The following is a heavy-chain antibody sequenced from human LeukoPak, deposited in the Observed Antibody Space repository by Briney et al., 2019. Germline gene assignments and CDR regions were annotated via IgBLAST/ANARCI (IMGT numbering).Heavy chain of an antibody. V-gene: IGHV1-46*01. D-gene: IGHD3-22*01. Sequence: ASVKVSCKASGYTFTSYYMHWVRQAPGQGLEWMGIINPSGGSTSYGQKFQGRVTMTRDTSTSTVYMELSSLRSEDTAVYYCARDLYYYDSGGYSGVFDIWGQGTMVTVSS. J-gene: IGHJ3*02. CDR1: GYTFTSYY. CDR2: INPSGGST. CDR3: ARDLYYYDSGGYSGVFDI.